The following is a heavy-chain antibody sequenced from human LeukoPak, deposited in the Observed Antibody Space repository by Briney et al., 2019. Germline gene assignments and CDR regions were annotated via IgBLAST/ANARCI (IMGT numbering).Heavy chain of an antibody. J-gene: IGHJ4*02. D-gene: IGHD3-9*01. Sequence: PVGSLRLSCAASGFTVSRNYMSWVRQAPGKGLEWVSVIYSGGSTYNADSVKGRSTISRDNSKNTLYLQMNSLRAEDTAVYYCARAGILTGYYLDFWGQGTLVTVSS. V-gene: IGHV3-66*01. CDR1: GFTVSRNY. CDR2: IYSGGST. CDR3: ARAGILTGYYLDF.